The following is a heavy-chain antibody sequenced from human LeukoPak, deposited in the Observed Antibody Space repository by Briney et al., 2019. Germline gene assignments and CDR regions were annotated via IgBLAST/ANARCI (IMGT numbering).Heavy chain of an antibody. V-gene: IGHV3-30*02. D-gene: IGHD5-18*01. J-gene: IGHJ4*02. CDR1: GFTFTTFG. CDR3: AKEASRGSSFAYTPIEKPYYLDY. Sequence: GGSLRLSCAASGFTFTTFGMHWVRQAPGKGLEWVAFIRYNGNNKYYADSVKGRFTISRDNSKNTLFLQMNSLRAEDTAVYYCAKEASRGSSFAYTPIEKPYYLDYWGQGTLVTVSS. CDR2: IRYNGNNK.